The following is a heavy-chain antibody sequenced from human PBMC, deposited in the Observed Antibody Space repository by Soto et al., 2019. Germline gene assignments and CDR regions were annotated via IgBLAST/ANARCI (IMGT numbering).Heavy chain of an antibody. CDR1: GGTFSSHG. Sequence: QVQLVQSGAEVKKPGSSVKVSCKASGGTFSSHGITWVRQAPGQGLEWMGGIIPMFGTPKYAQRFQGRVSITADKSTTIAYMELSSLRSEDTAVYYCAIGSVVVMGAATGGLIYWGQGALVTVSS. J-gene: IGHJ4*02. V-gene: IGHV1-69*06. CDR2: IIPMFGTP. CDR3: AIGSVVVMGAATGGLIY. D-gene: IGHD2-21*01.